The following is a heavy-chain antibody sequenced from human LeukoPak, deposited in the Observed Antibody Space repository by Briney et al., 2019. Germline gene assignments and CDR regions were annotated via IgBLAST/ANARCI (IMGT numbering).Heavy chain of an antibody. CDR2: ISPTGNFV. CDR1: GFTFSSYT. D-gene: IGHD2-2*01. V-gene: IGHV3-21*01. J-gene: IGHJ4*02. Sequence: GGSLRLSCAASGFTFSSYTMNWIRQAPGKGLERISSISPTGNFVYYADSLKGRSTISRDAATNSLYLQMSTLRADDTAMYYCARDFMGESGYAGYWGQGTLVTVSS. CDR3: ARDFMGESGYAGY.